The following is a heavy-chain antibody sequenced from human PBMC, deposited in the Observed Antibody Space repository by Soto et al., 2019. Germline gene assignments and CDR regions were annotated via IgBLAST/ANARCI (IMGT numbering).Heavy chain of an antibody. V-gene: IGHV3-48*01. CDR2: ISSVITST. CDR1: GFSFSTYS. CDR3: ARSRTYGMDV. J-gene: IGHJ6*02. Sequence: GGSLRLSCVASGFSFSTYSINCGRQAPGKVLEWLSYISSVITSTYYADSVQVRFTISRDNAKNSLFLQMNSLKAEDSAVYYCARSRTYGMDVWGQGTTVTVSS.